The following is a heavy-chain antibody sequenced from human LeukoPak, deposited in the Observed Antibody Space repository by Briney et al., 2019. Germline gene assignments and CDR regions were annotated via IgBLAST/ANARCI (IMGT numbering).Heavy chain of an antibody. V-gene: IGHV3-48*03. J-gene: IGHJ4*02. CDR2: ISTVGSTI. CDR1: AFAFSNYE. Sequence: GGSLRLSCTTPAFAFSNYEMHWVRQAPGKGLEWVSYISTVGSTIYYSDSVKGRFTISRDNAKKSLSLQMSSLSAADTAVYYCAGGPVATTFDYWGQGTLVTVSS. D-gene: IGHD4-11*01. CDR3: AGGPVATTFDY.